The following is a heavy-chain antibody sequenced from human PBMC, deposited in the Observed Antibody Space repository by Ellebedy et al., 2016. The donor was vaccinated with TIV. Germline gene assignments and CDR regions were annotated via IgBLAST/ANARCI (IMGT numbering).Heavy chain of an antibody. CDR2: IEDAGTET. CDR1: GFTFKNYW. V-gene: IGHV3-7*03. CDR3: ARRGSRYWHFDL. J-gene: IGHJ2*01. D-gene: IGHD1-1*01. Sequence: PGGSLRLSCAASGFTFKNYWMTWVRQAPGKGLEWVASIEDAGTETYSVDSAEGRFIISRDNAKNSLYLRINNPRDEDTAVYCARRGSRYWHFDLWGRGTQVIVSS.